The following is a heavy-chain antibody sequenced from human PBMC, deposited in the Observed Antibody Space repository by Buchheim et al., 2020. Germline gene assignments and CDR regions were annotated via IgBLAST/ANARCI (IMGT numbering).Heavy chain of an antibody. CDR1: GLTFSTYS. J-gene: IGHJ6*02. D-gene: IGHD1/OR15-1a*01. CDR2: ISGNTTTI. CDR3: ARDRTSMDV. V-gene: IGHV3-48*01. Sequence: EVQLVESGGGLVQPGGSLRLSCAASGLTFSTYSMNWVRQAPGKGLEWVSYISGNTTTIYYADSVRGRFTISRDNAKNSLYLQMNSLRAEDTAVYYCARDRTSMDVWGRGTT.